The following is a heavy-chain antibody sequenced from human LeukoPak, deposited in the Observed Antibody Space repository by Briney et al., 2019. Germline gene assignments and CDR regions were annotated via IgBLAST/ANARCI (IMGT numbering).Heavy chain of an antibody. CDR3: ARLQIYGRDPDRGYYYYYMDV. D-gene: IGHD3-22*01. V-gene: IGHV4-39*01. CDR2: IYYSGST. Sequence: GSLRLSCAASGFAFSSYSMNWVRQPPGKGQEWIGSIYYSGSTYYNPSLKSRVTISVDTSKNQFSLKLSSVTAADTAVYYCARLQIYGRDPDRGYYYYYMDVWGKGTTVTVSS. J-gene: IGHJ6*03. CDR1: GFAFSSYSMN.